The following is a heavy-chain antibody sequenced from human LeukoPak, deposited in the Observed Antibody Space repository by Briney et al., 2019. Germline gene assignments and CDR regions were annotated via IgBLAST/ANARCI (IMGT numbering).Heavy chain of an antibody. D-gene: IGHD3-22*01. CDR3: ARNLYYYDSSGYYYY. CDR2: IYTGGST. J-gene: IGHJ4*02. Sequence: GGSLRLSCAASGFTVSSNYMSWVRQAPGKGLEWVSAIYTGGSTYYAGSVKGRFTISRDNSKNMLYLQMNSLRAEDTAVYYCARNLYYYDSSGYYYYWGQGTLVTVST. CDR1: GFTVSSNY. V-gene: IGHV3-66*01.